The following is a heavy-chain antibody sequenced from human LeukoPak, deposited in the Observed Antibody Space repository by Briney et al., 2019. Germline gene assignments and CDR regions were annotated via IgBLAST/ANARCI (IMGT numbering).Heavy chain of an antibody. D-gene: IGHD3-10*01. Sequence: GASVKVSCKVSGYTLTELSMHWVRQAPGKGLEWMGGFDPEDGETIYAQKFQGRVTMATDTSTSTAYMELRSLRSDDTAVYYCARDSIGVEYYGSAPNYYYYYYGMDVWGQGTTVTVSS. CDR3: ARDSIGVEYYGSAPNYYYYYYGMDV. V-gene: IGHV1-24*01. CDR1: GYTLTELS. J-gene: IGHJ6*02. CDR2: FDPEDGET.